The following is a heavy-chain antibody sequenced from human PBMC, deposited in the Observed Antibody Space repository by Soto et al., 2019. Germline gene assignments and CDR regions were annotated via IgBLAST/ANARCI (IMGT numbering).Heavy chain of an antibody. CDR1: GGSISGYY. D-gene: IGHD1-26*01. CDR3: ARDASGNYGYYFDY. V-gene: IGHV4-59*01. CDR2: IYYSGST. J-gene: IGHJ4*02. Sequence: SETLSLTCTVSGGSISGYYWSWIRQPPGKGLEWIGYIYYSGSTNYNPSLKSRVTISVDTSKNQFSLKLSSVTAADTAVYYCARDASGNYGYYFDYWGQGTLVTVSS.